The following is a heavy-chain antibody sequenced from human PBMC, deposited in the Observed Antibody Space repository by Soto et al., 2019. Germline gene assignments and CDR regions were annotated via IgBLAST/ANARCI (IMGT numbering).Heavy chain of an antibody. CDR2: ISYDGSNK. CDR3: AKDLAAAGTLSRFDP. CDR1: GFTFSSYG. Sequence: QVQLVESGGGVVQPGRSLRLSCAASGFTFSSYGMHWVRQAPGKGLGWVAVISYDGSNKYYADSVKGRFTISRDNSKNTLYLQMNSLRAEDTAVYYCAKDLAAAGTLSRFDPWGQGTLVTVSS. V-gene: IGHV3-30*18. J-gene: IGHJ5*02. D-gene: IGHD6-13*01.